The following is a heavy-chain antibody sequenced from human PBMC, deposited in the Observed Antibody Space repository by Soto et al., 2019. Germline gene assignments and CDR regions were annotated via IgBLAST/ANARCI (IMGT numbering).Heavy chain of an antibody. CDR1: GGTFSSYA. CDR2: IIPIFGTA. CDR3: ANPTEYYYDSSGYYGPDAFDI. V-gene: IGHV1-69*13. D-gene: IGHD3-22*01. J-gene: IGHJ3*02. Sequence: SVKVSCKASGGTFSSYAISWLRQAPGQGLEWMGGIIPIFGTANYAQKFQGRVTITADESTSTAYMELSSLRSEDTAVYYCANPTEYYYDSSGYYGPDAFDIWGQGTMVTVS.